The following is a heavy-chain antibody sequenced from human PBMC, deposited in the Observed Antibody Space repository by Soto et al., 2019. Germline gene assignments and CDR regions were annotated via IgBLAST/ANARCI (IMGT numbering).Heavy chain of an antibody. CDR3: ARGVDAGVDY. D-gene: IGHD7-27*01. J-gene: IGHJ4*02. V-gene: IGHV1-8*01. CDR2: MSPTSGDT. CDR1: GYTFTSLD. Sequence: QVQLVQSGAEVRKPGASVKVSCKASGYTFTSLDINWMRQAAGQGLEWMGRMSPTSGDTGYAQAFQGRVTMTRDTSISTAYMELNSLRFDDTAVYYCARGVDAGVDYWRQGTLVTVSS.